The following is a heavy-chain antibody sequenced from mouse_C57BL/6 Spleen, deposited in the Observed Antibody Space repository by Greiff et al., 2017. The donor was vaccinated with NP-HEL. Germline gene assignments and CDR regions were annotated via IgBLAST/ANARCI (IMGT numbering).Heavy chain of an antibody. Sequence: QVQLQQSGPELVKPGASVKISCKASGYAFSSSWMNWVKQRPGTGLEWIGRIYPGDGDTNYNGKFKGKATLTADKSSSTAYMQLSSLTSEGSAVYFCARDYSNPFAYWGQGTLVTVSA. J-gene: IGHJ3*01. D-gene: IGHD2-5*01. CDR3: ARDYSNPFAY. V-gene: IGHV1-82*01. CDR1: GYAFSSSW. CDR2: IYPGDGDT.